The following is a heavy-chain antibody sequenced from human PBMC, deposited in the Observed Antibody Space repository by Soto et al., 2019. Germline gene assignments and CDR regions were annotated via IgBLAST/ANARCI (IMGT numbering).Heavy chain of an antibody. D-gene: IGHD2-15*01. Sequence: GGSLRLSCAASGFTFSSYGMHWVRQAPGKGLEWVAVIWYDGSNKYYADSVKGRFTISRDNSKNTLYLQMNSLRAEDTAVYYCARAPGYCSGGSCYSDVFDIWGQGTMVTVSS. CDR3: ARAPGYCSGGSCYSDVFDI. V-gene: IGHV3-33*01. CDR1: GFTFSSYG. CDR2: IWYDGSNK. J-gene: IGHJ3*02.